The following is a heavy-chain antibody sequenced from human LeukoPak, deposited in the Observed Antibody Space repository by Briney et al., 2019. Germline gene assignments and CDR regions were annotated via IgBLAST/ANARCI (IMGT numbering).Heavy chain of an antibody. J-gene: IGHJ4*02. Sequence: GGSLRLSCAASGFTFSSYWMHWFRQAPGKGLVWVSRINGDGSTTTYADSVKGRFTISRDNAKNTLYLQMHSLRPEDTAVYYCARPIGAAGYGFDCWGQGTLVTVSS. V-gene: IGHV3-74*01. CDR1: GFTFSSYW. D-gene: IGHD6-13*01. CDR3: ARPIGAAGYGFDC. CDR2: INGDGSTT.